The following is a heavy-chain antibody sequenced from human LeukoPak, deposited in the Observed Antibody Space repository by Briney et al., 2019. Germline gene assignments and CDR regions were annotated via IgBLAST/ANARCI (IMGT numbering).Heavy chain of an antibody. CDR3: AKSLSSWSNYFDY. J-gene: IGHJ4*02. V-gene: IGHV3-23*01. CDR1: GFTFSSYA. CDR2: ISGSGGST. D-gene: IGHD6-13*01. Sequence: GGSLRLSCAASGFTFSSYAMSWVRQAPGKGLEWVSAISGSGGSTYYADSVKGRFTISRDNSKNTLYLQMNSLRAEDTVVYYCAKSLSSWSNYFDYWGQGTLVTVSS.